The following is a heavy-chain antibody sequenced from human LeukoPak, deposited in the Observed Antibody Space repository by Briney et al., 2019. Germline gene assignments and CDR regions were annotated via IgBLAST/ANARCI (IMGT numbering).Heavy chain of an antibody. Sequence: KPSETLSLTCTVSGASLSSNYWNWIRQPAGKGLEWIGRIYTSGSTDYNPSLESRVTMSVDTSKNQFSLKLSSVTAADTAVYYCARVNGDSGYEGLDYWGQGTLVTVSS. CDR2: IYTSGST. J-gene: IGHJ4*02. CDR3: ARVNGDSGYEGLDY. CDR1: GASLSSNY. D-gene: IGHD5-12*01. V-gene: IGHV4-4*07.